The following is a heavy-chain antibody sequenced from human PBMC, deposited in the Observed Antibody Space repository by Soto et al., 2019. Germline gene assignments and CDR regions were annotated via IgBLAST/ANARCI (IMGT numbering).Heavy chain of an antibody. J-gene: IGHJ4*02. CDR3: ARERGRSPRGYRGYDPWFDY. CDR1: GGSVSSGSYY. D-gene: IGHD5-12*01. CDR2: IYYSGST. Sequence: SETLSLTFTVSGGSVSSGSYYWSWIRQPPGKGLEWIGYIYYSGSTNYNPSLKSRVTISVDTSKNQFALKLSSVTAADTAVYYCARERGRSPRGYRGYDPWFDYWGQGTLVTVSS. V-gene: IGHV4-61*01.